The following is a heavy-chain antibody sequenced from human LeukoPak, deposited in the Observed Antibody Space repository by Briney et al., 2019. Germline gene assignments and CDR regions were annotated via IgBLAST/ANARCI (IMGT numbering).Heavy chain of an antibody. D-gene: IGHD5-24*01. CDR1: GGSISSYY. J-gene: IGHJ4*02. CDR3: ARVKRVEMATQLGARAVYYFDY. V-gene: IGHV4-59*01. CDR2: IYYSGSP. Sequence: PSETLSLTCTVSGGSISSYYWSWIRQPPGKGLEWVGYIYYSGSPNYNPSLKSRVTISVDTSKNQFYLKLSSVTAADTAVYYCARVKRVEMATQLGARAVYYFDYWGQGTLVTVSS.